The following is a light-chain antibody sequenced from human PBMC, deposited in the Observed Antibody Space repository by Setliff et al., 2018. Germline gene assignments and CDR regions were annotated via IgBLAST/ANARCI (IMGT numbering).Light chain of an antibody. CDR3: SSYASSSTLYV. CDR1: SSNIGAGYD. J-gene: IGLJ1*01. V-gene: IGLV1-40*01. Sequence: QSVLTQPPSVSGAPGQRVTIPCTGSSSNIGAGYDVHWYQHLPGTAPKLLIYGNSNRPSGVPDRFSGSKSGNTASLTISGLQAEDEADYYCSSYASSSTLYVFGTGTKVTV. CDR2: GNS.